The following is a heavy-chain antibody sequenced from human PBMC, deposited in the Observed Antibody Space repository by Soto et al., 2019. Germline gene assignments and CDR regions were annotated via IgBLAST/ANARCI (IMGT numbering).Heavy chain of an antibody. CDR3: ARDERVTTTVTTPRGFDY. J-gene: IGHJ4*02. D-gene: IGHD4-17*01. CDR2: TYYRSKWYN. Sequence: PSQTLSLTCPISGNSVSSNSAPWNWIRQSPSRGLEWLGRTYYRSKWYNDYAVSVKSRITVNPDTSKNQFSLQLNSVTPEDTAVYYCARDERVTTTVTTPRGFDYWGQITLVTVSS. V-gene: IGHV6-1*01. CDR1: GNSVSSNSAP.